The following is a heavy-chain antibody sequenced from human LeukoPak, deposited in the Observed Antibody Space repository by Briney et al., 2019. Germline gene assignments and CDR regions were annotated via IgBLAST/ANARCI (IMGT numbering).Heavy chain of an antibody. J-gene: IGHJ3*02. Sequence: SVKVSCKASGGTFNSYAISWVRQAPGQGLEWMGGIIPIFGTANYAQKFQGRVTITTDESTSTAYMELSSLRSEDTAVYYCARNILTGYRPDAFDIWGQGTMVTVSS. V-gene: IGHV1-69*05. CDR1: GGTFNSYA. CDR3: ARNILTGYRPDAFDI. D-gene: IGHD3-9*01. CDR2: IIPIFGTA.